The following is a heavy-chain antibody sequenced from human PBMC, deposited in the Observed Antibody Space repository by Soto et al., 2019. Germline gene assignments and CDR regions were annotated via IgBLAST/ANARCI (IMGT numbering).Heavy chain of an antibody. V-gene: IGHV4-31*03. CDR3: ARGEDSSLGYYYYGMDV. Sequence: SETLSLTCTVSGGSISSGGYYWSWIRQHPGKGLKWIGYIYYSGSTYYNPSLKSRVNISVDTSKNQISQKMSSMTAADTAVYYCARGEDSSLGYYYYGMDVWGQGTTVT. CDR2: IYYSGST. D-gene: IGHD6-6*01. CDR1: GGSISSGGYY. J-gene: IGHJ6*02.